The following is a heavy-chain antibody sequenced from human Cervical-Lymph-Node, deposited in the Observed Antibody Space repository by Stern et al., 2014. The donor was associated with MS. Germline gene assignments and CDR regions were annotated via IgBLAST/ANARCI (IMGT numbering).Heavy chain of an antibody. V-gene: IGHV5-51*01. J-gene: IGHJ4*02. CDR3: ARQRYFDY. Sequence: VQLVQSGPEVKRPGESLKISCQASGYTFPSSWIGGVRQMPGKGREWIAIILPGGSDIRYSPSFQGQVTISADKSSSTAYLQWNNLKASDTAIYYCARQRYFDYWGQGTLVTVSS. CDR1: GYTFPSSW. CDR2: ILPGGSDI.